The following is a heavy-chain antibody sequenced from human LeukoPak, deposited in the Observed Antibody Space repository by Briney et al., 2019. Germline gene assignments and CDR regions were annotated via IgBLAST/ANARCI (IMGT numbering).Heavy chain of an antibody. CDR1: GFTFSSYW. V-gene: IGHV3-7*03. J-gene: IGHJ4*02. D-gene: IGHD2-15*01. CDR2: IKQDGSEK. Sequence: GGSLRLSCAASGFTFSSYWMSWVRQAPGKGLEWVANIKQDGSEKYYVDSVKGRFTISRDNAKNSLYLLMSSLRAEDTAVYYCASRDPCSGGTCYGLGYWGQGAQVTVSS. CDR3: ASRDPCSGGTCYGLGY.